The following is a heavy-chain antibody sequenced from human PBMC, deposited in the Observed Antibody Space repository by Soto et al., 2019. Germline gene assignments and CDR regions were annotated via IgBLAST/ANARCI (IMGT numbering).Heavy chain of an antibody. CDR3: ARRGSATVDP. CDR1: GDSITSGGYA. V-gene: IGHV4-30-2*06. CDR2: IYPTGSS. Sequence: NPSETLSLTCTVSGDSITSGGYAWTWIRQSPGKGLQSMGYIYPTGSSFYNPSLKSRVLLSVDTSKNQFSLKLNSVTAADTAVYYCARRGSATVDPWGQGILVTVSS. D-gene: IGHD1-26*01. J-gene: IGHJ5*02.